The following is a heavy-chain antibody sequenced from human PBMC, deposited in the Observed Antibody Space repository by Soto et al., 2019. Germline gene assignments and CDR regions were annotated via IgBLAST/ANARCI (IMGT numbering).Heavy chain of an antibody. Sequence: RLTHGQGIEWMAIINPSGGSTSYAQKFQGRVTMNRDTSTSTVYMELSSLRSEDTAVYYCARDYYYDSRYYYGMDVWGKGTTVTVSS. V-gene: IGHV1-46*01. CDR3: ARDYYYDSRYYYGMDV. D-gene: IGHD3-22*01. J-gene: IGHJ6*04. CDR2: INPSGGST.